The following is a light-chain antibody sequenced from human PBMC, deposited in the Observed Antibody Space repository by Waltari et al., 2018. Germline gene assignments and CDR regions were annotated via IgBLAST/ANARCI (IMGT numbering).Light chain of an antibody. Sequence: EIVMTQSPATLSVSPGERATLSCRASQNVNTNLAWYQHKPGLAPRLLIYYASTRATGSRARFSGRGSGTEFTLTISSLQSEDFAVYFCQQHNDWPLTFGGGTKVEIK. V-gene: IGKV3-15*01. CDR2: YAS. CDR1: QNVNTN. CDR3: QQHNDWPLT. J-gene: IGKJ4*01.